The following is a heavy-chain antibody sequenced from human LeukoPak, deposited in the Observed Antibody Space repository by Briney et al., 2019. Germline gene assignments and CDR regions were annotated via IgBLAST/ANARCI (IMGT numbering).Heavy chain of an antibody. J-gene: IGHJ6*04. V-gene: IGHV1-2*02. Sequence: ASVKVSCKASGYTLTDYYMHWVRQAPGQGLEWMGWIKPSSGGTNYAQKFQGRVTMTRDTFISTAYMELSRLTSDDTAIYYCARDGYYGSGTTAPMDVWGKGTTVTVSS. CDR3: ARDGYYGSGTTAPMDV. CDR1: GYTLTDYY. CDR2: IKPSSGGT. D-gene: IGHD3-10*01.